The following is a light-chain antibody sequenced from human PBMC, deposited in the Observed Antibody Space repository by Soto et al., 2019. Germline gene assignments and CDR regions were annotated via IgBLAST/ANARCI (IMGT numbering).Light chain of an antibody. Sequence: SYELTQPPSVSVAPGQTATFNCGGNKIRSKSVHWYQQRPGQAPVLVLYDDSDRPSGIPERFSGSNSGNTATLTISRVEDGDEADYYCQVWDSSADHTVFGGGTKLTVL. V-gene: IGLV3-21*02. CDR2: DDS. CDR1: KIRSKS. J-gene: IGLJ3*02. CDR3: QVWDSSADHTV.